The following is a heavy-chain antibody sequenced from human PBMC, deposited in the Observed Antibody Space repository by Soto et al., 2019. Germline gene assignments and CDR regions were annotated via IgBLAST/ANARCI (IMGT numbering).Heavy chain of an antibody. CDR3: ARERSVRPFSDFGT. V-gene: IGHV3-21*01. J-gene: IGHJ4*02. Sequence: GSLRLSCAASGFSFTSYSMNWVRQAPGKGLEWVSFISGNGDYIYYRDSVKGRFTISRDNANSSLYLQMNSLRGEDTAVYYCARERSVRPFSDFGTWGQGTLVTVSS. CDR2: ISGNGDYI. D-gene: IGHD2-21*02. CDR1: GFSFTSYS.